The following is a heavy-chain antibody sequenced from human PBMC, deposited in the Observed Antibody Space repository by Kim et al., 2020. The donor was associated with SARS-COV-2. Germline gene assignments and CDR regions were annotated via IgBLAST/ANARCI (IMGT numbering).Heavy chain of an antibody. D-gene: IGHD3-16*01. CDR2: IYYSGST. V-gene: IGHV4-39*01. CDR1: GGSISSSSYY. Sequence: SETLSLTCTVSGGSISSSSYYWGWIRQPPGKGLEWIGSIYYSGSTYYNPSLKSRVTISVDTSKNQFSLKLSSVTAADTAVYYCARHPSRGGYYFDYWGQGTLVTVSS. CDR3: ARHPSRGGYYFDY. J-gene: IGHJ4*02.